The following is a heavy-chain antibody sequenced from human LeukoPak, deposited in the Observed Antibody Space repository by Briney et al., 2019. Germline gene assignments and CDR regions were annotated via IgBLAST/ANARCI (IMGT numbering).Heavy chain of an antibody. CDR3: ARVDSSDPAGAFDI. D-gene: IGHD3-22*01. CDR2: IYYSGST. J-gene: IGHJ3*02. CDR1: GGSISSGGYY. Sequence: SESLSLTWTVSGGSISSGGYYWSWIRQHPGKGLEWIGYIYYSGSTYYNPSLKSRVIISVYTSKNQFSLKLSSVTAADTAVYYCARVDSSDPAGAFDIWGQGTMVTVSS. V-gene: IGHV4-31*02.